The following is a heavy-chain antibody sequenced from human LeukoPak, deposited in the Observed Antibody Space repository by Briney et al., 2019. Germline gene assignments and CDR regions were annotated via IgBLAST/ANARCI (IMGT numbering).Heavy chain of an antibody. V-gene: IGHV3-33*01. CDR3: ARDIEDASGREGEPDAFDI. Sequence: LGGSLRLSCAASGFTFSSYGMHWVRQAPGKGLEWVAVIWYDGSTKYYADSVKGRFTISRDNSKNTLYLQMNSLRAEDTAVYYCARDIEDASGREGEPDAFDIWGQGTMVTVSS. CDR1: GFTFSSYG. D-gene: IGHD3-10*01. CDR2: IWYDGSTK. J-gene: IGHJ3*02.